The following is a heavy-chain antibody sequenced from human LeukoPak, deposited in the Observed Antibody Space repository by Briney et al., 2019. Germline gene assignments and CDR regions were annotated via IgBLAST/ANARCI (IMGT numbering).Heavy chain of an antibody. CDR2: IYYSGST. CDR1: GGSISSYY. V-gene: IGHV4-59*08. CDR3: ARIPGIVGATTRKAFDI. Sequence: NPSDTLSLTCTVSGGSISSYYWSWIRQPPGKGLEWIGYIYYSGSTNYNPSPKSRVTISVDTSKNQFSLKLSSVTAADTAVYYCARIPGIVGATTRKAFDIWGQGTLVTVSS. J-gene: IGHJ4*02. D-gene: IGHD1-26*01.